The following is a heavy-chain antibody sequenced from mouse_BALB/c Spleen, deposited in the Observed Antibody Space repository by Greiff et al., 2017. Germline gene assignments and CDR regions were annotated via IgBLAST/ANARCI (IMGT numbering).Heavy chain of an antibody. CDR2: IWGDGST. CDR1: GFSLTSYG. J-gene: IGHJ4*01. V-gene: IGHV2-3*01. Sequence: VKLEESGPGLVAPSQSLSITCTVSGFSLTSYGVSWVRQPPGKGLEWLGVIWGDGSTNYHSALISRLSISKDNSKSQVFLKLNSLQTDDTATYYCAKAGGNYVGNAMDYWGQGTSVTVSS. D-gene: IGHD2-1*01. CDR3: AKAGGNYVGNAMDY.